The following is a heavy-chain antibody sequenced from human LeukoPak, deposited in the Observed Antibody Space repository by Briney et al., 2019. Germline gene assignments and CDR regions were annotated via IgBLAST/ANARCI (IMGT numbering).Heavy chain of an antibody. CDR2: INDRGST. Sequence: SEILSLTCTVSGDSVRSYYWSWIRQPPGQGLEWLGYINDRGSTNYNPSLQGRVTISIDTSKNQFSLKVNSVTAADTAVYYCVRDSRYGSGWFEDGLDFWGQGTTVTVSS. CDR1: GDSVRSYY. D-gene: IGHD6-13*01. CDR3: VRDSRYGSGWFEDGLDF. J-gene: IGHJ6*02. V-gene: IGHV4-59*02.